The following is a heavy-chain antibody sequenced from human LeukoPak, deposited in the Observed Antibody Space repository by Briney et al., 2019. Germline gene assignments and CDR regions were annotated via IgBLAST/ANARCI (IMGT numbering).Heavy chain of an antibody. Sequence: ASVKVSCKASGYTFTGYYMHWVRQAPGQGLEWMGWINPNSGGTNYAQKFQGWVTMTRDTSISTAYMELSRLRSDDTAVYYCATPVGNYYDSSGYLLDYWGQGTLVTVSS. J-gene: IGHJ4*02. CDR2: INPNSGGT. D-gene: IGHD3-22*01. CDR1: GYTFTGYY. V-gene: IGHV1-2*04. CDR3: ATPVGNYYDSSGYLLDY.